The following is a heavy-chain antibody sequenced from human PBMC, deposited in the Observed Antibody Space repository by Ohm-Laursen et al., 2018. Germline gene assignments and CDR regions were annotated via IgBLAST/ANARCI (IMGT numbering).Heavy chain of an antibody. CDR3: VRDIDYYDGTNNYDAFYI. J-gene: IGHJ3*02. CDR1: GFSFITSW. Sequence: SLRLSCAASGFSFITSWMTWVRQAPGKGLEWVANRKGDGSVKRYLDSVKGRFTITRDNANNLQWLQMNSLRAEDTAVYYCVRDIDYYDGTNNYDAFYIWGQGTMVTVSS. V-gene: IGHV3-7*01. D-gene: IGHD3-22*01. CDR2: RKGDGSVK.